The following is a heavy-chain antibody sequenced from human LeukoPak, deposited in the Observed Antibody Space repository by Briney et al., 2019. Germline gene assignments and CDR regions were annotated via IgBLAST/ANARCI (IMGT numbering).Heavy chain of an antibody. V-gene: IGHV3-23*01. CDR2: IGGSGSPK. CDR3: VKDFDY. J-gene: IGHJ4*02. CDR1: GLTFSNYA. Sequence: GGSLRLSCAASGLTFSNYAMSWVRQTPGKGLEWVSTIGGSGSPKFYTDSVKGRFTISRDNSRNTLHLQMNSLSAEDSAIYYCVKDFDYWGQGTPVTVSS.